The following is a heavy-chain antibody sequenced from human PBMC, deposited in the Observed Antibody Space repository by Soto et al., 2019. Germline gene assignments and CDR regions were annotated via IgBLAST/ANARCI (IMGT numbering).Heavy chain of an antibody. CDR1: GFAFSSYA. J-gene: IGHJ4*02. Sequence: GGSLRLSCAASGFAFSSYAMSWARQAPGKGLEWVSAISGSGGSTYYADSVKGRFTISRDNSKNTLYLQMNSLRAEDTAVYYCAKDLSYCSGGSCYSRSYFDYWGQGTLVTVSS. D-gene: IGHD2-15*01. CDR2: ISGSGGST. CDR3: AKDLSYCSGGSCYSRSYFDY. V-gene: IGHV3-23*01.